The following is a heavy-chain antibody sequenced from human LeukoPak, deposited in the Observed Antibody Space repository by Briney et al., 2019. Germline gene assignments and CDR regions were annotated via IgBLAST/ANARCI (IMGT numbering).Heavy chain of an antibody. CDR2: TSGSGGST. CDR1: GFTFSSYA. J-gene: IGHJ4*02. CDR3: AKDRLYYDFWSGFDY. Sequence: PGGSLRLSCAASGFTFSSYAMSLVRQAPGKGLEWVSTTSGSGGSTYYADSVKGRFTISRDNSKNTLYLQMNSLRAEDTAVYYCAKDRLYYDFWSGFDYWGQGTLVTVSS. V-gene: IGHV3-23*01. D-gene: IGHD3-3*01.